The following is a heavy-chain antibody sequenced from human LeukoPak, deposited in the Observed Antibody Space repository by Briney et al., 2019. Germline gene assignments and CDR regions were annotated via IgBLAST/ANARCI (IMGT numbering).Heavy chain of an antibody. Sequence: GGSLRLSCAASGFTFSSYSMNWVRQAPGKGLEWVSSISSSSSYIYYADSVKGRFTISRDNAKNSLYLQMNSLRAEDTAVYYCARASSWYWFDPWGQGTLVTVSS. CDR3: ARASSWYWFDP. CDR2: ISSSSSYI. D-gene: IGHD6-13*01. V-gene: IGHV3-21*01. CDR1: GFTFSSYS. J-gene: IGHJ5*02.